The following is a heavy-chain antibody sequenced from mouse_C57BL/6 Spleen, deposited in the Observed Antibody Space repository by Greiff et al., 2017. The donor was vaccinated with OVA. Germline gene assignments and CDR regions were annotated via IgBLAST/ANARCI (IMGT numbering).Heavy chain of an antibody. J-gene: IGHJ4*01. D-gene: IGHD2-5*01. CDR3: TRYYSNPYAMDY. CDR2: IYPGNSDT. Sequence: EVQLQQSGTVLARPGASVKMSCKTSSYTFTSYWMHWVKQRPGQGLEWIGAIYPGNSDTSYNQKFKGKAKLTAVTSASTAYIELSSLTNEDSAGDYCTRYYSNPYAMDYWGQGTSVTVSS. V-gene: IGHV1-5*01. CDR1: SYTFTSYW.